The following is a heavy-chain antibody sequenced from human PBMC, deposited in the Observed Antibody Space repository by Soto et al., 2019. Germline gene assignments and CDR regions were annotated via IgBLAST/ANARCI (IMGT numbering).Heavy chain of an antibody. V-gene: IGHV3-23*01. CDR1: GFTFSSHA. CDR3: AKSTSNWSDP. J-gene: IGHJ5*02. CDR2: IISSGDNT. Sequence: GGSLRLSCAASGFTFSSHAMSWVRQAPGKGLEWVSGIISSGDNTYYAGSVKGRFTISRDNSKNTLYLQMNSLRAEDTAVYYCAKSTSNWSDPWGQGTLVTVSS.